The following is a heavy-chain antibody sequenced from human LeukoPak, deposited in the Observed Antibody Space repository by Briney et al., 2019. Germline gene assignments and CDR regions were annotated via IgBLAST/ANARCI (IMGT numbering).Heavy chain of an antibody. V-gene: IGHV4-34*01. CDR1: GGSFSGYY. CDR2: INHSGST. J-gene: IGHJ4*02. D-gene: IGHD3-10*01. Sequence: PSETLSLTCAVYGGSFSGYYWSWIRQPPGKGLEWIGEINHSGSTNYNPSLKSRVTISVDTSKNQFSLKLSSVTAADTAVYYCARVALWFGELRHSFFDYWGQGTLVTVSS. CDR3: ARVALWFGELRHSFFDY.